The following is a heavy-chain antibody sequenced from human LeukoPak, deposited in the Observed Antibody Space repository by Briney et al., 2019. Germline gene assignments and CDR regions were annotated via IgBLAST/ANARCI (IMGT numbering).Heavy chain of an antibody. Sequence: SETLPLTCAVYGGSFSGYYWSWIRQPPGKGLEWIGEINHSGSTNYNPSLKSRVTISVDTSKNQFSLKLSSVTAADTAVYYCARGLWWCSTRRGCWFDPWGQGTLVTVSS. CDR2: INHSGST. CDR3: ARGLWWCSTRRGCWFDP. V-gene: IGHV4-34*01. D-gene: IGHD2-8*02. CDR1: GGSFSGYY. J-gene: IGHJ5*02.